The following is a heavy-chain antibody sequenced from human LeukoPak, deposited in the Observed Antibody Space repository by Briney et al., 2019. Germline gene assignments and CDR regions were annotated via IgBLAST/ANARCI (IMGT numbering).Heavy chain of an antibody. V-gene: IGHV4-59*01. CDR3: AKTDYDFWSGFDY. CDR2: IYYSGST. D-gene: IGHD3-3*01. J-gene: IGHJ4*02. Sequence: PSETLSLTCTVSGGSISSYYWSWIRQPPGKGLEWIGYIYYSGSTNYNPSLKSRVTISVDTSKNQFSLKLSSVTAADTAVYYCAKTDYDFWSGFDYWGRGTLVTVSS. CDR1: GGSISSYY.